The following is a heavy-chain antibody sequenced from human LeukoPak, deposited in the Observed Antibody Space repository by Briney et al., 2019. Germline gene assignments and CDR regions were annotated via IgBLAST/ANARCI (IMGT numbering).Heavy chain of an antibody. D-gene: IGHD3-16*02. CDR2: ISGSGGST. CDR3: ARGPYDYVWGSYRRDYFDY. CDR1: GFTFSSYA. Sequence: GGSLRLSCAASGFTFSSYAMSWVRQAPGKGLEWVSAISGSGGSTYYADSVKGRFTISRDNAKKSLYLQMNSLRAEDTAVYYCARGPYDYVWGSYRRDYFDYWGQGTLVTVSS. J-gene: IGHJ4*02. V-gene: IGHV3-23*01.